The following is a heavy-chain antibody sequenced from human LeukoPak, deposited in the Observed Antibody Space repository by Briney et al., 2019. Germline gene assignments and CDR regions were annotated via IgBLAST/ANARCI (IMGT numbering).Heavy chain of an antibody. CDR1: GGSISSGDYY. J-gene: IGHJ4*02. Sequence: SETLSLTYTVSGGSISSGDYYWSWIRQPPGKGLEWIGYIYYSGSTNYNPSLKSRVTISVDTSKNQFSLKLSSVTAADTAVYYCAIKVRVGATLFDYWGQGTLVTVSS. D-gene: IGHD1-26*01. V-gene: IGHV4-61*08. CDR2: IYYSGST. CDR3: AIKVRVGATLFDY.